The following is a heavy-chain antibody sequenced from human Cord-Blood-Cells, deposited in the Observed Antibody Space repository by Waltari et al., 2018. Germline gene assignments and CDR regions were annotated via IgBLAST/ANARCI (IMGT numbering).Heavy chain of an antibody. D-gene: IGHD7-27*01. J-gene: IGHJ4*02. CDR3: ARPLELGTEGDY. V-gene: IGHV1-2*06. Sequence: QVQLVQSGAEVKKPGASVKVSCKASGYTFTGYYMHWVRQAPGQGLEWMGRINPNSGGTNYAQNFQGRVTMTRDTSISTAYMELSRLRSDDTAVYYCARPLELGTEGDYWGQGTLVTVSS. CDR1: GYTFTGYY. CDR2: INPNSGGT.